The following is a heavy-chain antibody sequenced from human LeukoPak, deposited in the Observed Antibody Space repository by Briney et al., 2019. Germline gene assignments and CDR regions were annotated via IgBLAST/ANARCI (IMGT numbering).Heavy chain of an antibody. CDR2: IYYSGST. J-gene: IGHJ4*02. CDR3: ARLITGTTGGLIDY. V-gene: IGHV4-59*08. D-gene: IGHD1-20*01. CDR1: GGSISSYY. Sequence: PSETLSLTCTVSGGSISSYYWSWIRQPPGKGLEWIGYIYYSGSTNYNPSLKSRVTISVDTSKNQFSLKLSSVTAADTAVYYCARLITGTTGGLIDYWGQGTLVTVSS.